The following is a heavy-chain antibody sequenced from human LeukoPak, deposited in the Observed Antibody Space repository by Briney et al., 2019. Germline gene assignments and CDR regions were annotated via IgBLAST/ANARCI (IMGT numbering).Heavy chain of an antibody. J-gene: IGHJ4*02. V-gene: IGHV4-61*05. CDR2: IYYSNT. CDR3: ARLKYGDYGLYYFDY. CDR1: GGSISSSSYY. D-gene: IGHD4-17*01. Sequence: SETLSLTCTVSGGSISSSSYYWGWIRQPPGEGLESIGYIYYSNTNYNPSLKSRVTISVDTSKNQFSLKLSSVTAADTAVYYCARLKYGDYGLYYFDYWGQGTLVTVSS.